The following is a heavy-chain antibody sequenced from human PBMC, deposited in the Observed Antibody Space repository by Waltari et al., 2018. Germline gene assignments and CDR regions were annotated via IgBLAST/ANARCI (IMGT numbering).Heavy chain of an antibody. V-gene: IGHV1-69*10. CDR3: ASELESGYSSGWYGG. J-gene: IGHJ1*01. D-gene: IGHD6-19*01. CDR1: GVTFSSYA. Sequence: QFQLVQSGAEVKKPGSSVKVSCKASGVTFSSYAIRWLRQAPGQGLEWMGAIIPILGIANYAQKFQGRVTITADKSTSTAYMELSSLRSEDTAVYYCASELESGYSSGWYGGWGQGTLVTVSS. CDR2: IIPILGIA.